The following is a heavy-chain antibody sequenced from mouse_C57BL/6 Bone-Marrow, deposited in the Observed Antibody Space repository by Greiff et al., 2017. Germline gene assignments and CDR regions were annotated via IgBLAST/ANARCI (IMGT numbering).Heavy chain of an antibody. Sequence: VQLQQSGAELARPGASVKLSCKASGYTFTSYGISWVKQRTGQGLEWIGEIYPRSGNTYYNAKFKGKAKLTADKSSSTAYMELRSLTSEDSAVYFCARRYYCYHFDYWGQGTTLTVSS. CDR1: GYTFTSYG. CDR2: IYPRSGNT. J-gene: IGHJ2*01. D-gene: IGHD2-12*01. CDR3: ARRYYCYHFDY. V-gene: IGHV1-81*01.